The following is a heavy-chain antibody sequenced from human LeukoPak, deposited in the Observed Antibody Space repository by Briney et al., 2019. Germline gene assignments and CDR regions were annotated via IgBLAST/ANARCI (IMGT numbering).Heavy chain of an antibody. Sequence: GCLRPSCAASGVTFSTYEMNWVRQAPGKGLEWVSYIRSSGSPIYYADSVKGRFTISRDNARNSLYLQMNSLRAEDTAVYYCASGGFDYWGQGVLVTVSS. CDR1: GVTFSTYE. J-gene: IGHJ4*02. D-gene: IGHD3-3*01. CDR2: IRSSGSPI. V-gene: IGHV3-48*03. CDR3: ASGGFDY.